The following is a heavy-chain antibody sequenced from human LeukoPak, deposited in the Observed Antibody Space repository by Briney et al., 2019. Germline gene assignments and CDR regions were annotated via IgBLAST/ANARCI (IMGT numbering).Heavy chain of an antibody. CDR2: ISWNSGSI. CDR1: GFTFDDYA. Sequence: PGGSLRLSCAASGFTFDDYAMHWVRQAPGKGLEWASGISWNSGSIGYADSVKGRFTISRDNAKNSLYLQMNSLRAEDTALYYCAKDKSIAAAGTFDYWGQGTLVTVSS. V-gene: IGHV3-9*01. D-gene: IGHD6-13*01. CDR3: AKDKSIAAAGTFDY. J-gene: IGHJ4*02.